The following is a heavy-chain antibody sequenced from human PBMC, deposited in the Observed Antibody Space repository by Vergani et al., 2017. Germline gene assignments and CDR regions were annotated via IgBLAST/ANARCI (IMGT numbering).Heavy chain of an antibody. D-gene: IGHD5-12*01. CDR3: TKGSVYYHDSAGHGYDPYTGFDL. V-gene: IGHV3-9*01. Sequence: EVQLVESGGGLVKPGGSLRLSCAASGFTFDDYAMHWVRQAPGKGLEWVSGISWNSGSIGYADSVKGRFTISRDNAKNSLFLEMNSLRFEDTAVYFCTKGSVYYHDSAGHGYDPYTGFDLWGQGTLVTVSS. CDR1: GFTFDDYA. CDR2: ISWNSGSI. J-gene: IGHJ3*01.